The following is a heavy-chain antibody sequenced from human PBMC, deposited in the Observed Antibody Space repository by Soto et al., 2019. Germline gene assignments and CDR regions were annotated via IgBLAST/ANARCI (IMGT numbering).Heavy chain of an antibody. D-gene: IGHD3-3*01. CDR1: GYTFTSYG. V-gene: IGHV1-18*01. CDR2: ISAYNGNT. J-gene: IGHJ5*02. Sequence: ASVKVSCKASGYTFTSYGISWVRQAPGQGLEWMGWISAYNGNTNYAQKLQGRVTMTTDTSTSTAYMELRSLRSDDTAVYYCAREDYDFWSGYSHWFDPWGQGTLVTV. CDR3: AREDYDFWSGYSHWFDP.